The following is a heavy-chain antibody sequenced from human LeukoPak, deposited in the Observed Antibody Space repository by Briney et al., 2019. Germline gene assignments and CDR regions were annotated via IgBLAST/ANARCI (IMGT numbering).Heavy chain of an antibody. CDR2: IRGDETIA. D-gene: IGHD2-15*01. J-gene: IGHJ4*02. V-gene: IGHV3-74*03. Sequence: GGSLRLSCAASGFSFTTWMHWVRQAPGKGPVWVARIRGDETIATYAESVKGRFTISRDNARNTLYLQMNSLRAEDTAVYYCARTDNLDYWGQGTPVTVSS. CDR1: GFSFTTW. CDR3: ARTDNLDY.